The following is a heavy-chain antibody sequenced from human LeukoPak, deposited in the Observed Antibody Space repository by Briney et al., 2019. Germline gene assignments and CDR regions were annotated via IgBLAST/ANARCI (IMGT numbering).Heavy chain of an antibody. D-gene: IGHD3-3*01. J-gene: IGHJ4*02. Sequence: TGGSLRLSCAASGFTFSSYSMNWVRQAPGKGLEWVSYISSSSSTIYYADSVKGRFTISRDSAKNSLYLQMNSLGAEDTAVYYCARDLNDFWSGYSYDYWGQGTLVTVSS. CDR3: ARDLNDFWSGYSYDY. CDR1: GFTFSSYS. V-gene: IGHV3-48*01. CDR2: ISSSSSTI.